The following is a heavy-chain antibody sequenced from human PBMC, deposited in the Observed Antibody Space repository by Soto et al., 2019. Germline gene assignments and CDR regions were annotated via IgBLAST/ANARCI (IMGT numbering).Heavy chain of an antibody. CDR1: GGSFSGYY. Sequence: SETLSLTCAVYGGSFSGYYWSWIRQPPGKGLEWIGEINHSGSTNYNPSLKSRVTISVDTSKNQFSLKLSSVTAADTAVYYCARGIIVTIFGVVISLSALDIWGQGTMVTVS. J-gene: IGHJ3*02. CDR2: INHSGST. CDR3: ARGIIVTIFGVVISLSALDI. D-gene: IGHD3-3*01. V-gene: IGHV4-34*01.